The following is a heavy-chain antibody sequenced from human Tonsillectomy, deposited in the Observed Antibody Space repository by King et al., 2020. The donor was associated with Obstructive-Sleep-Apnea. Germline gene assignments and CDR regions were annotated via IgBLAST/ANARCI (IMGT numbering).Heavy chain of an antibody. V-gene: IGHV1-69*17. J-gene: IGHJ6*02. CDR2: IMPVANVV. D-gene: IGHD3-16*01. Sequence: QLVQSGAEVRKPGSSVTVSCKASGGTLNNYAVTWVRQAPGQGLEWMGGIMPVANVVKLAQKFQDRVTITADRSTSTAYMELGSLTKEDTAVYYCAGPPPSVAVPDSSLWDHFFCYALDVWGQGTTVTVSS. CDR3: AGPPPSVAVPDSSLWDHFFCYALDV. CDR1: GGTLNNYA.